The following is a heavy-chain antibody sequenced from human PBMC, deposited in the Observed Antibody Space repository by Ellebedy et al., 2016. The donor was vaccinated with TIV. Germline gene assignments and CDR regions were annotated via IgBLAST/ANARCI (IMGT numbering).Heavy chain of an antibody. CDR2: IYSGGST. J-gene: IGHJ2*01. Sequence: GESLKISCAASGFTVSRNYMSWVRQAPGKGLEWVSVIYSGGSTYYADSVKGRFTISRDNSKNTLYLQMNSLRGEDTAVYYCARAAVATAAARYWYFDLWGRGTLVTVSS. D-gene: IGHD6-13*01. V-gene: IGHV3-66*01. CDR3: ARAAVATAAARYWYFDL. CDR1: GFTVSRNY.